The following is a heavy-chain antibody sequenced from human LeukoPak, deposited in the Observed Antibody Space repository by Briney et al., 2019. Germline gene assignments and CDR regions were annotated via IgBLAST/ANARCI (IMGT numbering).Heavy chain of an antibody. CDR2: IYYSGST. V-gene: IGHV4-59*01. CDR1: GGSISSYY. CDR3: ARDLEVSGSGYYYWYFDL. J-gene: IGHJ2*01. Sequence: SETLSLTCTVSGGSISSYYWSWIRQPPGKGLEWIGYIYYSGSTNYNPSLKSRVTISVDTSKNQFSLKLSSVTAADTAVYYCARDLEVSGSGYYYWYFDLWGRGTLSLSPQ. D-gene: IGHD3-22*01.